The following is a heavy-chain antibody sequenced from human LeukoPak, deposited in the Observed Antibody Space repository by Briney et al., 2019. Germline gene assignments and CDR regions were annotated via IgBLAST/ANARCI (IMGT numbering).Heavy chain of an antibody. CDR2: IYYSGST. V-gene: IGHV4-30-4*01. J-gene: IGHJ3*02. CDR1: GGSISSGDYY. D-gene: IGHD2-21*02. Sequence: PSETLSLTCTVSGGSISSGDYYWSWIRQPPGKGLAWIGYIYYSGSTFYNPPLKSRVTISVDTSKNQLSLKLNSVTAADTAIYYCARAPIVVVTASAFDIWGQGTMVTVSS. CDR3: ARAPIVVVTASAFDI.